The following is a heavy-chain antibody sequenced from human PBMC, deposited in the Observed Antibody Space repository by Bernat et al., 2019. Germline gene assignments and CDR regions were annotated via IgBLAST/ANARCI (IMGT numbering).Heavy chain of an antibody. V-gene: IGHV3-23*01. CDR2: IRDSGGST. D-gene: IGHD6-13*01. CDR3: AKMGLSAIPAAIDY. CDR1: GFTFSSYA. J-gene: IGHJ4*02. Sequence: EVQPLESGGGLVQPGGSLRLSCAASGFTFSSYAMNWVRQAPGKGLAWAPAIRDSGGSTNYADSVKGRFTISRDKSKNTLYLQMNRLSAEDTAVYYCAKMGLSAIPAAIDYWGRGTLVTVSS.